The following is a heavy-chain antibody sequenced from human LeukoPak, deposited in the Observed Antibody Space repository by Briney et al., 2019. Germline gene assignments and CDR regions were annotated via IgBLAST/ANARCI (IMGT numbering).Heavy chain of an antibody. V-gene: IGHV3-30*04. CDR1: GFTFSSYA. CDR3: AREMGWDYYGSGSYYRPGI. J-gene: IGHJ4*02. Sequence: PGGSLRLSCAASGFTFSSYAMHWVRQAPGKGLEWVAVISYDGSNKYYADSVKGRFTISRDNSKNTLYLQMNSLRAEDTAVYYCAREMGWDYYGSGSYYRPGIWGQGTLVTVSS. CDR2: ISYDGSNK. D-gene: IGHD3-10*01.